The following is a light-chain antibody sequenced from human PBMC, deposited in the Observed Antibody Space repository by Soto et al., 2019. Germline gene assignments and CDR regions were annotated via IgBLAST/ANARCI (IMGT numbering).Light chain of an antibody. V-gene: IGLV2-14*03. J-gene: IGLJ3*02. Sequence: QSALTQPASVSGSPGQSITISCTGTSSDVGSYNYVSWYQQHPGEAPKVMIYDVSSRPSGVSTRFSGSKSGNTASLTISGLQAEDEAQYYCSSRTSATTVVFGGWTKVTVL. CDR1: SSDVGSYNY. CDR3: SSRTSATTVV. CDR2: DVS.